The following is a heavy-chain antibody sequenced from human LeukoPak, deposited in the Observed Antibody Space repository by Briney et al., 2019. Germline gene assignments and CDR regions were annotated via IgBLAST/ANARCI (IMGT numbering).Heavy chain of an antibody. CDR2: INWNSGSI. V-gene: IGHV3-9*01. D-gene: IGHD1-1*01. J-gene: IGHJ3*02. CDR1: GFTFDDYA. Sequence: GGSLRLSCAASGFTFDDYAMYWVRQAPGKGLEWVSGINWNSGSIAYADSVKGRFTITRDNAKNSLYLQMNSLRAEDTALYFCAKEVIVRDNSGAWNHAFDNWGRGTMVTVSS. CDR3: AKEVIVRDNSGAWNHAFDN.